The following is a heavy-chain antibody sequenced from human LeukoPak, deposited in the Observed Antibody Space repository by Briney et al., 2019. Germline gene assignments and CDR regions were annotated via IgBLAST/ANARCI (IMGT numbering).Heavy chain of an antibody. CDR2: INPNSGGT. CDR1: GYTFTGYY. D-gene: IGHD3-22*01. Sequence: GASVTVSCKASGYTFTGYYIHWVRQAPGQGLEWMGWINPNSGGTNYAQKFQDRVTMTGDTSISTAYMELSGLKSDDTAVYYCARAPMIVVIFPPRLDYWGQGTLVTVSP. CDR3: ARAPMIVVIFPPRLDY. V-gene: IGHV1-2*02. J-gene: IGHJ4*02.